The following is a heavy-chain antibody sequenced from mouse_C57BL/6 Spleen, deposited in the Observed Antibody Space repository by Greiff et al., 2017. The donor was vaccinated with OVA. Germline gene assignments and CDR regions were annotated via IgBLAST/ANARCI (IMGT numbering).Heavy chain of an antibody. CDR3: TSGMGVRRGYWYFDV. D-gene: IGHD2-14*01. CDR1: GFTFSDAW. V-gene: IGHV6-6*01. Sequence: DVKLQESGGGLVQPGGSMKLSCAASGFTFSDAWMDWVRQSPEKGLEWVAEIRNKANNHATYYAESVKGRFTISRDDSKSSVYLQMNSLRAEDTGIYYCTSGMGVRRGYWYFDVWGTGTTVTVSS. J-gene: IGHJ1*03. CDR2: IRNKANNHAT.